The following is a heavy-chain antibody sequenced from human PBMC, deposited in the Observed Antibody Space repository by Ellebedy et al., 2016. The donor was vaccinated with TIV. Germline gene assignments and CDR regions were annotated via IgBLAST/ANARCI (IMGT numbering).Heavy chain of an antibody. CDR2: IYHSGST. V-gene: IGHV4-30-2*01. CDR1: GGSISSGGYS. J-gene: IGHJ6*02. CDR3: ARDWSHGMDV. Sequence: LRLXCAVSGGSISSGGYSWSWIRQPPGKGLEWIGYIYHSGSTYYNPSLKSRVTISVDRSKNQFSLKLSSVTAADTAVYYCARDWSHGMDVWGQGTTVTVSS.